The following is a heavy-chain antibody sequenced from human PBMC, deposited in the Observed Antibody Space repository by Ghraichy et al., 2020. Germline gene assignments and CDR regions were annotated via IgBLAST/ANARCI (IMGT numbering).Heavy chain of an antibody. CDR1: GFTFSDYY. D-gene: IGHD3-10*01. V-gene: IGHV3-11*06. Sequence: GGSLRLSCAASGFTFSDYYMSWIRQAPGKGLEWVSYISISTTYTNYADSVKGRFTISRDNAKNSLYLQMNSLRAEDTAVYYCARKMVRAGNYGMDVWGQGTTVTVSS. J-gene: IGHJ6*02. CDR3: ARKMVRAGNYGMDV. CDR2: ISISTTYT.